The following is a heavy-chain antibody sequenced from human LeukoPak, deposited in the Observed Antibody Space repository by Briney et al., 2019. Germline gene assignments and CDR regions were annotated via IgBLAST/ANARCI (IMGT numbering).Heavy chain of an antibody. Sequence: SGGSLRLSCAASGFTISSYSMNWVRQAPGKGLEWVSSISSSSSYIYYADSVKGRFTISRDNAKNSLYLQMNSLRAEDTAVYYCARGAFGNYFDYWGQGTLVTVSS. CDR3: ARGAFGNYFDY. D-gene: IGHD3-10*01. V-gene: IGHV3-21*01. CDR1: GFTISSYS. J-gene: IGHJ4*02. CDR2: ISSSSSYI.